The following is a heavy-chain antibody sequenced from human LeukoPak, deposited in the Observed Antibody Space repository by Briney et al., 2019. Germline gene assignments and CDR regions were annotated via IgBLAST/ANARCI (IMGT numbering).Heavy chain of an antibody. J-gene: IGHJ4*02. V-gene: IGHV3-7*01. CDR1: GFAFRDYW. CDR3: AAWGLHNY. CDR2: INLGGSVI. Sequence: PGGSLRLSCAASGFAFRDYWMNWVRQAPGKGLEWVANINLGGSVILYVDSVKRRFTASRDNAENSVSLQMNSLRAEDTAVYYCAAWGLHNYWGQGTLVTVSS. D-gene: IGHD7-27*01.